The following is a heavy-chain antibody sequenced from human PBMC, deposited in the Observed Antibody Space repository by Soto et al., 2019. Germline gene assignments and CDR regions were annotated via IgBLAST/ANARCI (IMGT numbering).Heavy chain of an antibody. D-gene: IGHD3-16*02. CDR1: GGSISGSTFY. CDR2: IYYGGTT. CDR3: VSPEYRG. J-gene: IGHJ3*01. Sequence: SETLSLTCTVSGGSISGSTFYWGWIRQPPGKGLEWIGSIYYGGTTHYNSSLKTRVAISVDTSNNRFSLNLRSVTAADTAVYYCVSPEYRGWGQGTMVTGSS. V-gene: IGHV4-39*01.